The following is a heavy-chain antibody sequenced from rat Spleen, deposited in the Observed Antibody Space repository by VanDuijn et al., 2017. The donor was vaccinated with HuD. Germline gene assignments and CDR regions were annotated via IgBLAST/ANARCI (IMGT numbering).Heavy chain of an antibody. Sequence: EVQLVESGGGLVQPGRSLKLSCVASGFTFNNYWMTWIRQAPGKGLEWVSSIANSGGGTYYPDSVKGRFTISRDNAKSTLYLQMNSLRSEDTATYYCTRETRGYFDYWGQGTLVTVSS. D-gene: IGHD1-4*01. CDR1: GFTFNNYW. J-gene: IGHJ3*01. V-gene: IGHV5-31*01. CDR3: TRETRGYFDY. CDR2: IANSGGGT.